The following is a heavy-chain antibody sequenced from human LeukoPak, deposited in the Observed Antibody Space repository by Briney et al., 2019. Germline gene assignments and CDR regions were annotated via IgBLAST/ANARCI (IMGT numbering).Heavy chain of an antibody. CDR1: GGSISSYY. J-gene: IGHJ3*02. CDR3: ARDVPAYDFWSGDAFDI. D-gene: IGHD3-3*01. CDR2: IKLDGSEK. Sequence: ETLSLTCTVSGGSISSYYWSWIRQPPGKGLEWVANIKLDGSEKHYVDSVKGRLTISRDNAKNSLYLQMNSLRAEDTAVYYCARDVPAYDFWSGDAFDIWGQGTMVTVSS. V-gene: IGHV3-7*01.